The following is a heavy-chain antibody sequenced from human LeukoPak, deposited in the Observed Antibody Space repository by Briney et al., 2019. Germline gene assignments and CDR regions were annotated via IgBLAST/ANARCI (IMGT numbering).Heavy chain of an antibody. V-gene: IGHV1-2*02. Sequence: ASVRVSCTASGYTFTGYYMHWVRQAPGEGGERMGWINPNSGGTNYAQKFQGRLTMTRDTSISTAYMELSRLRSDDTAVYYCARDGGYKWLIYWGQGTLVTVSS. CDR1: GYTFTGYY. CDR2: INPNSGGT. CDR3: ARDGGYKWLIY. D-gene: IGHD5-24*01. J-gene: IGHJ4*02.